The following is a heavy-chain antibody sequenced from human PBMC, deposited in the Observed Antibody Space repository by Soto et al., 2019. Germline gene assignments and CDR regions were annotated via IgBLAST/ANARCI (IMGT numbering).Heavy chain of an antibody. CDR3: AGSSGGPADYYYYGMDV. D-gene: IGHD6-19*01. CDR1: GYSFTSYW. Sequence: RGESLKISCKGSGYSFTSYWIGWVRQMPGKGLEWMGIIYPGDSDTRYSPSFQGQVTISADKSISTAYLQWSSLKASDAAMYYCAGSSGGPADYYYYGMDVCGQGTTVTVSS. V-gene: IGHV5-51*01. CDR2: IYPGDSDT. J-gene: IGHJ6*02.